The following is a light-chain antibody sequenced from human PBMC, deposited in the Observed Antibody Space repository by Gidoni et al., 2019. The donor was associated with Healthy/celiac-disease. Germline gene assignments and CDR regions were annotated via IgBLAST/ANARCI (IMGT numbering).Light chain of an antibody. V-gene: IGKV1-33*01. CDR3: QQYDNLPFT. J-gene: IGKJ5*01. Sequence: DIHMTQSPSSLSASVGDRVTITCQASQDISNYLNWYPQKPGKAPKLLIYDASNLEKGVPSRFSGSGSGTDFTFNISSLQPEDIATYYCQQYDNLPFTFXQXTRLEIK. CDR2: DAS. CDR1: QDISNY.